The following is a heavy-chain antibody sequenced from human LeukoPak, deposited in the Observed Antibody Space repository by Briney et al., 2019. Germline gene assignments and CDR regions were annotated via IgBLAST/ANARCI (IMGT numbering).Heavy chain of an antibody. CDR3: ARLGDWFDP. Sequence: PSETLSLTCTVSGGSISSSSYYWGWIRQPPGKGLEWIGSIYYSGSTYYNPSLKSRVTISVDTSKNQFPLKLSSVTAADTAVYYCARLGDWFDPWGQGTLVTVSS. J-gene: IGHJ5*02. V-gene: IGHV4-39*01. D-gene: IGHD3-10*01. CDR2: IYYSGST. CDR1: GGSISSSSYY.